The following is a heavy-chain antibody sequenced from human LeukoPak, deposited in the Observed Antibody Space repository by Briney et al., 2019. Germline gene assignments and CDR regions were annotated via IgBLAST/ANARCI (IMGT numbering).Heavy chain of an antibody. CDR2: IYHSGST. Sequence: SETLSLTCAVSGGSISSGGYSWSWIRQPPGKGLEWIGYIYHSGSTYYNPSLKSRVTISVDRSKNQFSLKLSSVTAADTAAYYCARGVTMVRGRNDYYYYGMDVWGQGTTVTVSS. J-gene: IGHJ6*02. D-gene: IGHD3-10*01. CDR1: GGSISSGGYS. V-gene: IGHV4-30-2*01. CDR3: ARGVTMVRGRNDYYYYGMDV.